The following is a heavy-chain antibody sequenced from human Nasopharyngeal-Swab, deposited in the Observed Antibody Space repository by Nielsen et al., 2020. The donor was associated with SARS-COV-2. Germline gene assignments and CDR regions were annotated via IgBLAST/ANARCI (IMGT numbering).Heavy chain of an antibody. CDR2: IYYSGST. V-gene: IGHV4-59*01. Sequence: SETLSLTCTVSGGSINSYCWSWIRQPPGKGLEWIGYIYYSGSTNYNPSLKSRVTISVDTSKNQFSLKLSSVTAADTAVYYCARGPLTTVDPFDYWGQGTLVTVSS. CDR1: GGSINSYC. CDR3: ARGPLTTVDPFDY. J-gene: IGHJ4*02. D-gene: IGHD4-23*01.